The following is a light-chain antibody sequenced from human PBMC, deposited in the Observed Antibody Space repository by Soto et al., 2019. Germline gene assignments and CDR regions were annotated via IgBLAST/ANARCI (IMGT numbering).Light chain of an antibody. CDR3: QQYGGVPYT. V-gene: IGKV3-20*01. CDR1: ESISRDY. J-gene: IGKJ2*01. Sequence: EVVLTQSPGTRSLSPGQRATLSCRASESISRDYLAWYQQRLGQAPRLLIYGASSGATGIPDRFSGSGSGTDFTLTISRLEPEDFAIYYCQQYGGVPYTFGQGTKVDIK. CDR2: GAS.